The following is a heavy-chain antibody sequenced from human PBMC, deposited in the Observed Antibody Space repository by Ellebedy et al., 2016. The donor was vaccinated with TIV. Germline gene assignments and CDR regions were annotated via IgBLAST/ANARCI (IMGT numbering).Heavy chain of an antibody. CDR3: ARGRGSSSSKWYFDL. V-gene: IGHV4-34*01. Sequence: SETLSLTXAVYGGSFSGYYWSWIRQPPGKGLEWIGEINHSGSTNYNPSLKSRVTISVDTSKNQFSLKLSSVTAADTAVYYCARGRGSSSSKWYFDLWGRGTLVTVSS. CDR1: GGSFSGYY. D-gene: IGHD6-6*01. J-gene: IGHJ2*01. CDR2: INHSGST.